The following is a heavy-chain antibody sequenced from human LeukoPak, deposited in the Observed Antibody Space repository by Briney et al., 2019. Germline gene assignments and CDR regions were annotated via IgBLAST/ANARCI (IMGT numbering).Heavy chain of an antibody. J-gene: IGHJ4*02. D-gene: IGHD3-22*01. CDR3: ARGDFYDSSGYYYESRSFDY. Sequence: GRFTISRDNAKNSLYLEMNSLRDEDKAVYYCARGDFYDSSGYYYESRSFDYWGQGTLVTVSS. V-gene: IGHV3-11*06.